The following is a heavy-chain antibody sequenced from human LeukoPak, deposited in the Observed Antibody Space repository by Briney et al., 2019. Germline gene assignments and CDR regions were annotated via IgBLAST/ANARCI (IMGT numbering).Heavy chain of an antibody. V-gene: IGHV3-30-3*01. CDR3: ARQPQGRIQVRGVISHDYGMDV. Sequence: GGSLRLSCAASGFTFSSYAMHWVRQAPGKGLEWVAVISYDGSNKYYADSVKGRFTISRDNSKNTLYLQMNSLRAEDTAVYYCARQPQGRIQVRGVISHDYGMDVWGQGTTVTVSS. D-gene: IGHD3-10*01. CDR1: GFTFSSYA. J-gene: IGHJ6*02. CDR2: ISYDGSNK.